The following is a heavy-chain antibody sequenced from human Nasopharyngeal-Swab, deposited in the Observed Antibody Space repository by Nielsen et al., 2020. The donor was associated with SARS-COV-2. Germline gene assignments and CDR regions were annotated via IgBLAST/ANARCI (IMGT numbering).Heavy chain of an antibody. CDR3: ARRTCMDDRPNWFDP. Sequence: GGSLRLSCAASGFTFSRHAMSWVRQAPGKGLEWVSVISASGDSTYYADFAKGRFTISRDNSENTVFLQMSSLRGEDTAVYYCARRTCMDDRPNWFDPWGQGTQVTVSS. D-gene: IGHD2-8*01. CDR1: GFTFSRHA. CDR2: ISASGDST. J-gene: IGHJ5*02. V-gene: IGHV3-23*01.